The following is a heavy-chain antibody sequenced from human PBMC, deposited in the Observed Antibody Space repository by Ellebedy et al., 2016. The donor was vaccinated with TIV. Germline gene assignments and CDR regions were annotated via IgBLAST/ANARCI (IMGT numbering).Heavy chain of an antibody. Sequence: MPSETLSLTCTVSGGSISSSSYYWGWIRLPPGKGLEWIGSIYYSWSTFYHPSLKSRVTISVDTSKNQFSLKLSSVTAADTAVYYCASGGSGSLDYWGQGTLVTVSS. CDR1: GGSISSSSYY. J-gene: IGHJ4*02. CDR3: ASGGSGSLDY. V-gene: IGHV4-39*01. D-gene: IGHD3-10*01. CDR2: IYYSWST.